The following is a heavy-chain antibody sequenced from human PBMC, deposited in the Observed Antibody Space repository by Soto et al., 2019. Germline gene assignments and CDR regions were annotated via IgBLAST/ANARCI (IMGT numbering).Heavy chain of an antibody. CDR1: GFTFSNYA. CDR2: VGGSGGGT. V-gene: IGHV3-23*01. J-gene: IGHJ4*02. Sequence: EVQLLESGGDLIQPGGSLRLSCAASGFTFSNYAMSWVRQAPGKGLEWVSGVGGSGGGTYYADSVKGRFTISRDNSKKTVYLQMNSLRAKDTAFYYCARLRSAYFTGFDFWGLGTLVTVSS. CDR3: ARLRSAYFTGFDF. D-gene: IGHD3-3*01.